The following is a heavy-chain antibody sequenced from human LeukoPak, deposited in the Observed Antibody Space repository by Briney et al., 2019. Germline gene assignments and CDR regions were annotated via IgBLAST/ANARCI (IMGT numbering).Heavy chain of an antibody. CDR3: ARGSYYDSSDTVDY. D-gene: IGHD3-22*01. J-gene: IGHJ4*02. Sequence: GGSLRLSCAASGFTFSTYRMSWVRQAPGKGLEWVANIKQDGSEKHYVDSVKGRFTISRDNAKNSLYLQMNSLRAEDTAVYYCARGSYYDSSDTVDYWGQGTLVTVSS. V-gene: IGHV3-7*01. CDR2: IKQDGSEK. CDR1: GFTFSTYR.